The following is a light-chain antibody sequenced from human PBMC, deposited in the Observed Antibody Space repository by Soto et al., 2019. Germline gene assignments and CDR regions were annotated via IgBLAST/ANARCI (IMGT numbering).Light chain of an antibody. CDR1: QGIGTY. J-gene: IGKJ4*01. Sequence: IQLTQSPSSLSASVADRVTVTCRASQGIGTYLVWYQQKSGKAPKLLIYAASSLQSGVPSRFSGSGSGTDFTLTISSLQPEDFATYYCQQSYSTPLTFGGGTKVDIK. CDR3: QQSYSTPLT. V-gene: IGKV1-39*01. CDR2: AAS.